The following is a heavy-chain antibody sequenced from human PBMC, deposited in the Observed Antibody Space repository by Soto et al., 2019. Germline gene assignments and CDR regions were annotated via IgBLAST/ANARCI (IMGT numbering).Heavy chain of an antibody. Sequence: EVQLLESGGGLVQPGGSLRLSCAASGFTFSSFGMSWVRQTPGKGLEWVSAISGFGDDTYYADSVKGRFTISRHKSKKTPSLQLNSLRAEDTAVHYCALRLGWPVTPFDPWGQGPLVTVSS. J-gene: IGHJ5*02. CDR3: ALRLGWPVTPFDP. V-gene: IGHV3-23*01. CDR2: ISGFGDDT. D-gene: IGHD4-17*01. CDR1: GFTFSSFG.